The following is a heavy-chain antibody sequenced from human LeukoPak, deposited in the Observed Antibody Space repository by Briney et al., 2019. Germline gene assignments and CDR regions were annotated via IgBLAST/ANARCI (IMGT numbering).Heavy chain of an antibody. J-gene: IGHJ4*02. CDR3: ARQDRDYAFFDY. Sequence: GESLKISCKGSGYRFASYWIGWVRQMPGKGLEWMGIIYPGDSDTRYSPSFQGQVTMSVDKSISTAYLQWSSLKASDTAMYYCARQDRDYAFFDYWGQGTLVTVSS. V-gene: IGHV5-51*01. D-gene: IGHD4-17*01. CDR2: IYPGDSDT. CDR1: GYRFASYW.